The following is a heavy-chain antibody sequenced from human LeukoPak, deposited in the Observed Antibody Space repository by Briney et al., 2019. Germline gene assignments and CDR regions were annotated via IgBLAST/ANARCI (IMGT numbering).Heavy chain of an antibody. CDR3: ARAPSSSWYYYGMDV. D-gene: IGHD6-13*01. Sequence: GESLKISCKGSGYSFTSYWSGWVRQMPGKGLEWMGIIYPGDSDTRYSPSFQGHVTISADKSISTAYLQWSSLKASDTAMYYCARAPSSSWYYYGMDVWGQGTTVTVSS. CDR2: IYPGDSDT. CDR1: GYSFTSYW. J-gene: IGHJ6*02. V-gene: IGHV5-51*01.